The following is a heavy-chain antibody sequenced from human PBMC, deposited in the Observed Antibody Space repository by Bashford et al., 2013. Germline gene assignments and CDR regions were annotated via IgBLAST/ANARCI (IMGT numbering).Heavy chain of an antibody. Sequence: SETLSLTCTVSGGSISSGGYYWSWIRQHPGKGLEWIGYIYYSGSTYYNPSLKSRVTISVDTSKNQFSLKLSSVTAADTAVYYCARVGEYYFDYWGQGTLVTVSS. CDR3: ARVGEYYFDY. CDR2: IYYSGST. D-gene: IGHD3-10*01. J-gene: IGHJ4*02. V-gene: IGHV4-31*03. CDR1: GGSISSGGYY.